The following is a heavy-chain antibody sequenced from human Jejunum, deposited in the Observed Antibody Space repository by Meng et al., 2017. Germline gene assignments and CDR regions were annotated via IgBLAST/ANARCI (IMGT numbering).Heavy chain of an antibody. J-gene: IGHJ4*02. V-gene: IGHV3-7*01. CDR3: ARLRDFESGSFHRDFDY. Sequence: RGSLRLSCVASGFTFNTFWMTWVRQAPGRGLEWVATIKKDGREAKYLDSVEGRFVISRDNGKNSVDLQMNSLRVEDTAVYFCARLRDFESGSFHRDFDYWGQGTLVTVSS. CDR2: IKKDGREA. CDR1: GFTFNTFW. D-gene: IGHD3-10*01.